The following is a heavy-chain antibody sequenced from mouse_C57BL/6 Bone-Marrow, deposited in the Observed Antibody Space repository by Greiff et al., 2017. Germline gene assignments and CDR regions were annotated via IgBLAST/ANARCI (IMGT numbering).Heavy chain of an antibody. CDR1: GYTFTSYW. D-gene: IGHD2-4*01. Sequence: QVQLQQPGAELVRPGSSVKLSCKASGYTFTSYWMHWVKQRPIQGLEWIGNIDPSDSETHYNQKFKDKATLTVDKSSSTAYMQLSSLTSEDSAVYYGARLFDYDGGYAMDYWGQGTSVTVSS. CDR2: IDPSDSET. V-gene: IGHV1-52*01. J-gene: IGHJ4*01. CDR3: ARLFDYDGGYAMDY.